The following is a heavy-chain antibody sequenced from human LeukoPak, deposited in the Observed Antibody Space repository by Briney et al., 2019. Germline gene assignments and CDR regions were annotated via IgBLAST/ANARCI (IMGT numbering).Heavy chain of an antibody. CDR3: ARYSEGSDGNYYYYYMDV. D-gene: IGHD1-26*01. V-gene: IGHV4-34*01. CDR2: VNQSGTP. Sequence: SETLSLTCGVYGGSFSGYYWSWIRQPPGKGLEWIGEVNQSGTPNYNPSLRSRVTISVDRSQKQFSLKVTSVTAADAAVYYCARYSEGSDGNYYYYYMDVWDKGTTVTVSS. CDR1: GGSFSGYY. J-gene: IGHJ6*03.